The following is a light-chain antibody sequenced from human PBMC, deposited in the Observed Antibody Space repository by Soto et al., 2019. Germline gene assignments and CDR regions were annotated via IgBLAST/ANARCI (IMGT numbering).Light chain of an antibody. CDR3: SSLTTSDTWV. J-gene: IGLJ3*02. Sequence: QSALTQPASVSGSPEQSITISCTGTSSDVGSYNLVSWYQQHPGKAPKVMIYEVKNQPSGVSNRFSGSKSGNTASLTISGLQAEDEADYFCSSLTTSDTWVIGGGTKLTVL. CDR2: EVK. CDR1: SSDVGSYNL. V-gene: IGLV2-14*02.